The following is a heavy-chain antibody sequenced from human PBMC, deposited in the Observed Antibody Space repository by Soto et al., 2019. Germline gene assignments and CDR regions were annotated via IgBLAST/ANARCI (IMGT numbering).Heavy chain of an antibody. J-gene: IGHJ6*03. D-gene: IGHD4-4*01. CDR1: GYTFTSYG. CDR2: ISAYNGNT. Sequence: ASVKVSCKASGYTFTSYGISWVRQAPGQGLEWMGWISAYNGNTNYAQKLQGRVTMTTDTSTSTAYMELRSLRSDDTAVYYCARPTVTKGWDYYYYMDVWGKGTTVTVSS. CDR3: ARPTVTKGWDYYYYMDV. V-gene: IGHV1-18*01.